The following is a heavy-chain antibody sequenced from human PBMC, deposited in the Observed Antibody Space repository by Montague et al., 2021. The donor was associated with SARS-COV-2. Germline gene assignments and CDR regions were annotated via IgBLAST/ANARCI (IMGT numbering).Heavy chain of an antibody. Sequence: SXTLSLTCAVHGTSFSGYYWNWIRQPPGKGLEWIGEINHGGSTKYSPSLKSRLTISADTSKNQFSLKLTSVAVADTAVYYCARLRDGVVPSPILGVGPYYSYYYMDVWAKGPRSPSP. CDR2: INHGGST. V-gene: IGHV4-34*01. J-gene: IGHJ6*03. CDR3: ARLRDGVVPSPILGVGPYYSYYYMDV. CDR1: GTSFSGYY. D-gene: IGHD3-10*01.